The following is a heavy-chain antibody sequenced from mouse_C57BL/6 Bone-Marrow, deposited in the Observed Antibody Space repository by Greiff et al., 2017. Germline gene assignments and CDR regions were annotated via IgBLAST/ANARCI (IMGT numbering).Heavy chain of an antibody. D-gene: IGHD4-1*01. Sequence: QVQLQQPGAELVMPGASVKLSCKASGYTFTSYWMHWVKQRPGQGLEWIGEIDPSDSYTNYNQKFKGKSTLTVDKSSSTAYMQLSSLTSEDSAVYYCAREELGGYFDYWGQGTTLTVSS. CDR1: GYTFTSYW. CDR2: IDPSDSYT. CDR3: AREELGGYFDY. V-gene: IGHV1-69*01. J-gene: IGHJ2*01.